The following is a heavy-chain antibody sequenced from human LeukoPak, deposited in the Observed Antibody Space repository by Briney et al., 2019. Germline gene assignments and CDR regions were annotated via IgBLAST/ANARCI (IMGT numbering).Heavy chain of an antibody. J-gene: IGHJ4*02. D-gene: IGHD2-8*01. V-gene: IGHV6-1*01. CDR1: GDSISSNNAA. CDR2: TYYRSKWYN. Sequence: SQTLSLTRAISGDSISSNNAAWDWIRQSPSRGLEWLGRTYYRSKWYNGYAVSVKSRITINPDTSKNQFSLQLNSVTPEDAAMYYCARSFNGFIDSWGQGTLVTVSS. CDR3: ARSFNGFIDS.